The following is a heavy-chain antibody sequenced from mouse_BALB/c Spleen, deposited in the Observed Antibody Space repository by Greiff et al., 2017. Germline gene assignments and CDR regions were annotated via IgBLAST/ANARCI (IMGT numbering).Heavy chain of an antibody. CDR1: GFNIKDTY. CDR2: IDPANGNT. CDR3: VPHYYGSSPWFAY. Sequence: VQLQQSGAELVKPGASVKLSCTASGFNIKDTYMHWVKQRPEQGLEWIGRIDPANGNTKYDPKFQGKATITADTSSNTAYLQLSSLTSEDTAVYYCVPHYYGSSPWFAYWGQGTLVTVSA. V-gene: IGHV14-3*02. J-gene: IGHJ3*01. D-gene: IGHD1-1*01.